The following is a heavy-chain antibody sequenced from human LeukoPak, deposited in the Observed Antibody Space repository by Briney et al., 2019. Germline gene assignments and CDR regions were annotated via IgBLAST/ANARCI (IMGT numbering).Heavy chain of an antibody. CDR1: GFTFSSYA. V-gene: IGHV3-23*01. D-gene: IGHD2-2*01. Sequence: GGSLRLSCAASGFTFSSYAMSWVRQAPGKGLEWVSAISGSGGSTYYADSVKGRFTISRDNSKNTLYLQMNSLRAEDTAVYYCAKDRDYCSSTSCYVEDYWGQGTLVTVSS. J-gene: IGHJ4*02. CDR3: AKDRDYCSSTSCYVEDY. CDR2: ISGSGGST.